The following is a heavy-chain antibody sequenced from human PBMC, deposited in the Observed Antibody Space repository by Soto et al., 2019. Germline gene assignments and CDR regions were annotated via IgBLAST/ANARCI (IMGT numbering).Heavy chain of an antibody. CDR1: GGSFSGYY. D-gene: IGHD2-21*02. Sequence: QVQLQQWGAGLLKPSETLSLTCAVYGGSFSGYYWSWIRQPPGKGLEWIGEINHSGSTNYNPSFKSRVTISVDTSKNQFSLKLSSVTAADTAVYYCARYPSDCGGDCYYFDYWGQGTLVTVSS. V-gene: IGHV4-34*01. CDR2: INHSGST. J-gene: IGHJ4*02. CDR3: ARYPSDCGGDCYYFDY.